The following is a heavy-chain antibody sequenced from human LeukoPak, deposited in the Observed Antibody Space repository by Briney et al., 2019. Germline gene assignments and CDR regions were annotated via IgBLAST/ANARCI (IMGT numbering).Heavy chain of an antibody. J-gene: IGHJ3*02. CDR2: ISGSGGTT. V-gene: IGHV3-23*01. CDR3: AKDIAAAADDAFDI. Sequence: GGSLRLSCAASGFTFTSYAMNWVRQAPGKGLEWVSVISGSGGTTYYADSVKGRFTISRDNSKNTLYLQMNSLRAEDTAVYYCAKDIAAAADDAFDIWGQGTMVTVSS. CDR1: GFTFTSYA. D-gene: IGHD6-13*01.